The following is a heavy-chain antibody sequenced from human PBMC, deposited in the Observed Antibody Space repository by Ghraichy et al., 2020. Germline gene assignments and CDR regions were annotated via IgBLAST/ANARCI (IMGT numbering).Heavy chain of an antibody. V-gene: IGHV4-34*01. Sequence: SETLSLTCAVYGGSFSGYYWSWIRQPPGKGLEWIGEINHSGSTNYNPSLKSRVTISVDTSKNQFSLKLSSVTAADTAVYYCARLDYYDILTGYSMDYWGQGTLVTVSS. J-gene: IGHJ4*02. D-gene: IGHD3-9*01. CDR1: GGSFSGYY. CDR3: ARLDYYDILTGYSMDY. CDR2: INHSGST.